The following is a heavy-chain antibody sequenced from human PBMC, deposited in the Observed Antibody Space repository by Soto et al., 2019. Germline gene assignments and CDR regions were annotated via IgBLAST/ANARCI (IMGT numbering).Heavy chain of an antibody. CDR1: GFSFSNYA. V-gene: IGHV3-23*01. CDR3: AKDRERDAWYEDY. J-gene: IGHJ4*02. CDR2: ISGSDGRT. Sequence: SRGSLRLSCVASGFSFSNYAMTWVRQAPGKGLEWVSVISGSDGRTYYADSVKGRFTISRDNSKNTLYLQMKSLRAEDTAVYYCAKDRERDAWYEDYWGQGTLVTVSS. D-gene: IGHD6-13*01.